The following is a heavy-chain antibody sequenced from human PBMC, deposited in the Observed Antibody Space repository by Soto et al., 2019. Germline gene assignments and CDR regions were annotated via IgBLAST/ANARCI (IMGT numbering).Heavy chain of an antibody. D-gene: IGHD3-16*01. CDR2: IYYSGST. Sequence: SETLSLTCTVSGGSISSSRYYWGWIRQPPGKGLEWIGSIYYSGSTYYNPSLKSRVTISVDTSKNQFSLKLSSVTAADTAVDYCARSFTGELLGLDPRGQGTRLTVSS. CDR1: GGSISSSRYY. V-gene: IGHV4-39*01. CDR3: ARSFTGELLGLDP. J-gene: IGHJ5*02.